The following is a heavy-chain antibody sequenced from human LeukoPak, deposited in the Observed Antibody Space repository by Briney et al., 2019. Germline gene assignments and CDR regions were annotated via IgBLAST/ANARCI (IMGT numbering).Heavy chain of an antibody. D-gene: IGHD4-23*01. Sequence: GGSLRLSCAASGFTFSTYWMTWVRQAPGKGLEWVANINPDGSEGYYVDSVKGRFTISRDNAKNSLYLEMNSLRAEDTAVYYCARGTVVSPGLDYWGQGTLVTVSS. J-gene: IGHJ4*02. V-gene: IGHV3-7*05. CDR3: ARGTVVSPGLDY. CDR1: GFTFSTYW. CDR2: INPDGSEG.